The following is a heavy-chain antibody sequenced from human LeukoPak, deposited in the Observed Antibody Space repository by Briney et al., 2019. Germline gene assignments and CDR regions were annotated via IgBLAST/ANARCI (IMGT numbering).Heavy chain of an antibody. CDR2: ISGDGVST. V-gene: IGHV3-43*02. J-gene: IGHJ4*02. D-gene: IGHD2-15*01. CDR3: AKEGYSHTSNYFDN. Sequence: GGSLRLSCAASGFRFDDSAMHWVRQAPGKGLEWVSLISGDGVSTFYADSVKGRFTISRDNSKNSLSLQMDSLTTEDTALYYCAKEGYSHTSNYFDNWGQGILVTVSS. CDR1: GFRFDDSA.